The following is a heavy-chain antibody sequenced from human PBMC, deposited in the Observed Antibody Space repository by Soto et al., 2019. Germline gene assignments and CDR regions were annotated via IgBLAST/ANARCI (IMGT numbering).Heavy chain of an antibody. CDR2: IWYDGSNK. J-gene: IGHJ4*02. Sequence: GGSLRLSCAASGFTFSSYGMHWVRQAPGKGLEWVAVIWYDGSNKYYADSVKGRFTISRDNSKNTLYLQMNSLRAEDTAVYYCAREIILEQVEYYFDYWGQGTLVTVSS. CDR3: AREIILEQVEYYFDY. CDR1: GFTFSSYG. D-gene: IGHD3-3*01. V-gene: IGHV3-33*01.